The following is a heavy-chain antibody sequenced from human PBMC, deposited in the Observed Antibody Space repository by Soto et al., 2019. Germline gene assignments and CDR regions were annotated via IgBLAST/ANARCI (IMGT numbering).Heavy chain of an antibody. D-gene: IGHD3-3*01. CDR1: GYSFTSYW. CDR2: IYPGDSDT. V-gene: IGHV5-51*01. J-gene: IGHJ4*02. CDR3: ARRYDFWSGYPYFDY. Sequence: GESLKISCKGSGYSFTSYWIGWVRQMPGKGLEWMGIIYPGDSDTRYSPSFQGQVTISADKSISTAYLQWSSLKASDTAMYYCARRYDFWSGYPYFDYWGQGTLVTVSS.